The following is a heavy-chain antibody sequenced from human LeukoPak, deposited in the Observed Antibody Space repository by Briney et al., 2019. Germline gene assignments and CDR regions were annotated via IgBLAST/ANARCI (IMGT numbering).Heavy chain of an antibody. J-gene: IGHJ4*02. V-gene: IGHV3-66*01. CDR1: GFIVRSNH. CDR3: ARERPDSRNLDS. Sequence: GSLRLSCAAFGFIVRSNHINWVRQAPGKGLAWVSITYSGDTTYYADSVKGRFIISRDDSKNTLSLQMNDLRVEDTAVYYCARERPDSRNLDSWGRGALVTVSS. D-gene: IGHD1-14*01. CDR2: TYSGDTT.